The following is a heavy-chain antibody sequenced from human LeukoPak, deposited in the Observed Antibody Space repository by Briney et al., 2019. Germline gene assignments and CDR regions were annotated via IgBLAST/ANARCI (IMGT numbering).Heavy chain of an antibody. J-gene: IGHJ4*02. CDR1: GYTFTSYG. D-gene: IGHD1-26*01. CDR2: ISAYNGNT. V-gene: IGHV1-18*01. Sequence: LGASVKVSCKASGYTFTSYGISWLRQPPGQGLEWMGWISAYNGNTNYAQKLQGRVTMTTDTSTSTAYMELRSLRSDDTAVYYCARGVRRVGATTYNLLGYWGQGTLVTVSS. CDR3: ARGVRRVGATTYNLLGY.